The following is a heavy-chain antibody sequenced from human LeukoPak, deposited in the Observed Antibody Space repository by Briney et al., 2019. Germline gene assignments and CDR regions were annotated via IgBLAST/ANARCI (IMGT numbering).Heavy chain of an antibody. V-gene: IGHV3-23*01. Sequence: PGGSLRLSCAASGFTFSSYAMSWVRQAPGKGLEWVSAISGSGGSTYFADSVKGRFTISRDNSKNTLYLQMNSLRAEDTAVYYCAKDITMIVVVIPGAFDIWGQGTMVTVSS. D-gene: IGHD3-22*01. CDR2: ISGSGGST. J-gene: IGHJ3*02. CDR3: AKDITMIVVVIPGAFDI. CDR1: GFTFSSYA.